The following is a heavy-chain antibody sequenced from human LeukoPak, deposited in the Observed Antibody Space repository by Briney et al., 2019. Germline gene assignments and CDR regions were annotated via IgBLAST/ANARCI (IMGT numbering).Heavy chain of an antibody. CDR3: ARGARGSGNYEWFDP. D-gene: IGHD3-10*01. Sequence: ASVKVSCKASGYTFTSYDINWVRQATGQGLEWMGWMNPNSDNTGYAQKFQGRVTMTRNTSISTAYMELSSLRSEDTAVYYCARGARGSGNYEWFDPWGQGTLVTVSS. CDR2: MNPNSDNT. J-gene: IGHJ5*02. CDR1: GYTFTSYD. V-gene: IGHV1-8*01.